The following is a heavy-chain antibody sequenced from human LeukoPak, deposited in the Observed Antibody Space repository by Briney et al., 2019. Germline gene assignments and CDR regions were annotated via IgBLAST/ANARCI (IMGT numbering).Heavy chain of an antibody. CDR3: ARDRIEVTYYYDSSGYSDY. CDR2: IKHDGSEK. D-gene: IGHD3-22*01. V-gene: IGHV3-7*01. J-gene: IGHJ4*02. Sequence: PGGSLRLSCGVSGFTSSSYWMSWVRQAPGKGLEWVANIKHDGSEKFYVDSVKGRFTISRHNANKSLYLQMNSLRAEDTAIYYCARDRIEVTYYYDSSGYSDYWGQGTLVTVSS. CDR1: GFTSSSYW.